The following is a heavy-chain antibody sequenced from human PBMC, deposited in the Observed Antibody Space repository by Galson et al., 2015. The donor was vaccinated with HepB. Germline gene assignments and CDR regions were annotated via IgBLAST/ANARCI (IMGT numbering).Heavy chain of an antibody. CDR1: GFTVSSNY. D-gene: IGHD7-27*01. CDR2: ISYDGSNK. V-gene: IGHV3-30-3*01. CDR3: ALPGDGYHGSSYYYYYMDV. Sequence: SLRLSCAASGFTVSSNYMSWIRQAPGKGLEWVAVISYDGSNKYYADSVKGRFTISRDNSKNTLYLQMNSLRAEDTAVYYCALPGDGYHGSSYYYYYMDVWGKGTTVTVSS. J-gene: IGHJ6*03.